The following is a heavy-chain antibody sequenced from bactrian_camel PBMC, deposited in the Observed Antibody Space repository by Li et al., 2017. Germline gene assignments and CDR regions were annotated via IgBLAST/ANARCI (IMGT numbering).Heavy chain of an antibody. J-gene: IGHJ4*01. CDR2: IYQPRGST. V-gene: IGHV3-3*01. CDR1: GHTATTRRC. Sequence: HVQLVESGGASVQAGESLRLSCVVSGHTATTRRCMAWFRQAPGKAREGVASIYQPRGSTYYIDSVKGRFTISQDNSKNSVYLQMDNLKPEDTAAYVCAAASVPTPTQV. D-gene: IGHD5*01.